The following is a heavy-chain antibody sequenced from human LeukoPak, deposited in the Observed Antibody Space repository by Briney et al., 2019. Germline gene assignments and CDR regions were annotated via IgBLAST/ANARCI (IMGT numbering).Heavy chain of an antibody. D-gene: IGHD6-13*01. Sequence: GSLRLSCAASGFIFSNYAMSWVRQPPGKGLEWIGEIYHSGSTNYNPSLKSRVTISVDKSKNQFSLKLSSVTAADTAVYYCARDPQQLVREYYFDYWGQGTLVTVSS. V-gene: IGHV4-4*02. CDR1: GFIFSNYAM. J-gene: IGHJ4*02. CDR2: IYHSGST. CDR3: ARDPQQLVREYYFDY.